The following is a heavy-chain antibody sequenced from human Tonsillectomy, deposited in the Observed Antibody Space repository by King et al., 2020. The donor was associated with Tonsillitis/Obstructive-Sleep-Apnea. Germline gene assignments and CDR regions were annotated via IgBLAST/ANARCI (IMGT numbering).Heavy chain of an antibody. V-gene: IGHV3-53*01. J-gene: IGHJ3*02. CDR1: GFTVSSNY. Sequence: EVQLVESGGGLIQPGGSLRLSCAASGFTVSSNYMSWVRQAPGKGLEWVSVIYSGGSTYYADSVKGRFTISRDNSKNTLYHQMNSLRAEDTAVYYCASRPYYDSSGYFDAFDIWGQGTMVTVSS. CDR3: ASRPYYDSSGYFDAFDI. CDR2: IYSGGST. D-gene: IGHD3-22*01.